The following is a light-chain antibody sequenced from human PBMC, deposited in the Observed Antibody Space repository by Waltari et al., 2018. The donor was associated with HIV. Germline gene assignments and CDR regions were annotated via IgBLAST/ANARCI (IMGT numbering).Light chain of an antibody. Sequence: QAVLTPPPSASGTPGQRVTISCSARSSNIGYNYVYWYQQIPGTAPELLIYRNTKRPSGVPDRFAGAKSGTSASLTISGLRSDDEADYYCVAWDDSLSGHVVIGGGTKLTVL. V-gene: IGLV1-47*01. CDR3: VAWDDSLSGHVV. J-gene: IGLJ2*01. CDR1: SSNIGYNY. CDR2: RNT.